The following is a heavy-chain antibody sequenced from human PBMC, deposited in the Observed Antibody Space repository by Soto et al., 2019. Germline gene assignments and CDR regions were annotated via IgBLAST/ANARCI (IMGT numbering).Heavy chain of an antibody. J-gene: IGHJ4*02. CDR3: ASAAVTGTAGLDF. CDR2: INPNSGGT. CDR1: GYTFSGFY. Sequence: ASVKVSCKASGYTFSGFYMHWVRQAPGQGLEWMGWINPNSGGTKSAEKLQGRVTMTRDTSISTAYMELSRLTSDDTAVYYCASAAVTGTAGLDFWGQGTQVTVSS. V-gene: IGHV1-2*02. D-gene: IGHD6-19*01.